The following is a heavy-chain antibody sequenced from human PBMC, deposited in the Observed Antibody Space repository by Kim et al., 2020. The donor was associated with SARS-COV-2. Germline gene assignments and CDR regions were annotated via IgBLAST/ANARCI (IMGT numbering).Heavy chain of an antibody. Sequence: GGSLRLSCTVSGFNFNSYSMNWVRQAPGKGLEWVSYISSSSTTVYYAGSVRGRLPISRDNAKNSLFLQMNSLRDDDTAVYYCARCPLSMTMVRGMITTTLFDYYNMDAWGQGTTVTVSS. CDR3: ARCPLSMTMVRGMITTTLFDYYNMDA. CDR1: GFNFNSYS. V-gene: IGHV3-48*02. D-gene: IGHD3-10*01. J-gene: IGHJ6*02. CDR2: ISSSSTTV.